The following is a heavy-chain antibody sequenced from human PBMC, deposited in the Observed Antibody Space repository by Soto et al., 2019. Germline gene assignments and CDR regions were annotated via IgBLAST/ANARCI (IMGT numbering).Heavy chain of an antibody. Sequence: GGSLRLSCAASGFTFSTYSMSWVRQAPGKGLEWVSSISGSGNYTHYADFLRGRFTISRDNAKTSLYLQMNSLRAEDTAVYYCAREGINNYNEYYFDSWGQGTLVTVSS. CDR1: GFTFSTYS. D-gene: IGHD4-4*01. V-gene: IGHV3-21*01. J-gene: IGHJ4*02. CDR3: AREGINNYNEYYFDS. CDR2: ISGSGNYT.